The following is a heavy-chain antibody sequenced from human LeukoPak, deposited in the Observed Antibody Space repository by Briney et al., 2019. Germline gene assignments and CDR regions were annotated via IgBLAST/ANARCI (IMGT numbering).Heavy chain of an antibody. D-gene: IGHD1-1*01. V-gene: IGHV3-23*01. J-gene: IGHJ6*02. CDR3: AKDLYNYETYYYYGMDV. Sequence: GGSLRLSCAASGFTFSSYAMGWVRQAPGKGLEWVSAISGSGGSTYYADSVKGRFTISRDNSKNTLYLQMNSLRAEDTAVYYCAKDLYNYETYYYYGMDVWGQGTTVTVSS. CDR2: ISGSGGST. CDR1: GFTFSSYA.